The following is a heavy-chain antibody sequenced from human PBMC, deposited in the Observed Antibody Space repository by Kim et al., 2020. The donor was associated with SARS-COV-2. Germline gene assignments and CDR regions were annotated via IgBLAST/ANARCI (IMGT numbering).Heavy chain of an antibody. CDR1: GGSFSSYY. Sequence: SETLSLTCAAYGGSFSSYYWTWIRQPPGKGLEWIGEINHRGSTNYNPSLKSRVTISVDRSKNQFSLELSSVTAADTAMYYCARELSTGDDAYDMWGQGTMVTVSS. V-gene: IGHV4-34*01. CDR2: INHRGST. D-gene: IGHD7-27*01. CDR3: ARELSTGDDAYDM. J-gene: IGHJ3*02.